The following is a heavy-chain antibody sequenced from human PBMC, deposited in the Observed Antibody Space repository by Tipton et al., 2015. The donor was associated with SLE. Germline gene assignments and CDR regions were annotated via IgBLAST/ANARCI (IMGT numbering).Heavy chain of an antibody. V-gene: IGHV4-61*08. J-gene: IGHJ4*02. CDR2: IYYSGST. D-gene: IGHD6-19*01. CDR3: ARDRGYSSGFDY. Sequence: TLSLTCTVSGASISSGGYYWSWIRQHPGKGLEWIGYIYYSGSTNYNPSLKSRVTISVDTSKNQFSLKLSSVTAAGTAVYYCARDRGYSSGFDYWGQGTLVTVSS. CDR1: GASISSGGYY.